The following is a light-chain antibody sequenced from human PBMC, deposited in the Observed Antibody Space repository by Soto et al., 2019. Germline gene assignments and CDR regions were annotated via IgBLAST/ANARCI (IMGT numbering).Light chain of an antibody. CDR3: SSFSSSSTSGV. Sequence: QSVLTQPASVSGSPGQSITISCTGTSSDVGGYYYVSWYQHHPGKAPKLMLFEVSNRPSGVSNRFSGSKSGNTASLTISGLQAEDEADYYCSSFSSSSTSGVFGTGTKLTVL. V-gene: IGLV2-14*01. CDR2: EVS. J-gene: IGLJ1*01. CDR1: SSDVGGYYY.